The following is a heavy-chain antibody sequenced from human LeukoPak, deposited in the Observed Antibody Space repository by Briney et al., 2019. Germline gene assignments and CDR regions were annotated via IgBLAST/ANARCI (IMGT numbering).Heavy chain of an antibody. D-gene: IGHD3-22*01. Sequence: PSETLSLTCIVSGDSISSSSYYWGWIRQPPGKGPEWIASVYYSGSTYYNPSLNSRVTISVDTSKNQFSLKLSSVTAADTALYYCVREGMIVAVTPFDYWGQGTLVTVSS. CDR1: GDSISSSSYY. V-gene: IGHV4-39*07. CDR3: VREGMIVAVTPFDY. J-gene: IGHJ4*02. CDR2: VYYSGST.